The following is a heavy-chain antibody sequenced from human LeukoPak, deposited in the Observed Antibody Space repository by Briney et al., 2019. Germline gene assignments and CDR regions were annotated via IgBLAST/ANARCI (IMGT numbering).Heavy chain of an antibody. D-gene: IGHD3-10*01. J-gene: IGHJ5*02. CDR2: INHSGST. CDR3: ARGADYYGSGSYSA. V-gene: IGHV4-34*01. Sequence: GEINHSGSTNYNPSLKSRVTISVDTSKNQFSLKLSSVTAADTAVYYCARGADYYGSGSYSAWGQGTLVTVSS.